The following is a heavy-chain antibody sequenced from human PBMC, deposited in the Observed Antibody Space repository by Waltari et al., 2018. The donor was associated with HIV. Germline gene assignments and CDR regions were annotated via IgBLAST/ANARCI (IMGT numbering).Heavy chain of an antibody. Sequence: QVQLVQSGAEVKQPESSVKVSCKASGGTFSSYSLRWVRHAPGQGLEWMGGIIPIFGTANYAQKFQGRVTITADESTSTAYMELSSLRSDDTAVYYCARVGGSYYLNWFDPWGQGTLVTVSS. J-gene: IGHJ5*02. CDR3: ARVGGSYYLNWFDP. D-gene: IGHD1-26*01. CDR1: GGTFSSYS. V-gene: IGHV1-69*01. CDR2: IIPIFGTA.